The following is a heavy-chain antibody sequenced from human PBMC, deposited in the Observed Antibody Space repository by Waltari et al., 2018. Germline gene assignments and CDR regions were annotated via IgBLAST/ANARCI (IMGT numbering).Heavy chain of an antibody. V-gene: IGHV4-38-2*01. D-gene: IGHD1-20*01. J-gene: IGHJ4*02. CDR3: ARTYNWNDVGYFDY. CDR1: GYSISSGYY. CDR2: IYHSGST. Sequence: QVQLQESGPGLVKPSETLSLTCAVSGYSISSGYYWGWIRQPPGKGLEWIGSIYHSGSTYYNPPLKSGVTISVDTSKKQCSLKLSSGTAADTAVYYCARTYNWNDVGYFDYWGQGTLVTVSS.